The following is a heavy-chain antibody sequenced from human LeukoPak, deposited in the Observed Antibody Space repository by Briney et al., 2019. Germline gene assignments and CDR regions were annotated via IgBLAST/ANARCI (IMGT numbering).Heavy chain of an antibody. CDR3: ARDLVVRGRWSWFDP. Sequence: GGSLRLSCTDSGFTFSRYSMSWVRQAPGKGLEWVANINQDGSEKYSVDSVKGRFTISRDNANNSLYLQMNSLRAEDTAVYYCARDLVVRGRWSWFDPWGQGTLVTVSS. J-gene: IGHJ5*02. CDR2: INQDGSEK. CDR1: GFTFSRYS. V-gene: IGHV3-7*01. D-gene: IGHD3-10*01.